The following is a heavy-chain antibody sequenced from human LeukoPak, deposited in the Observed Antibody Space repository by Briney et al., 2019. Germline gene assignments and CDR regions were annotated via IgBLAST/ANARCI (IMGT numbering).Heavy chain of an antibody. CDR3: ARGPLIAAAGTW. V-gene: IGHV3-7*03. CDR2: INHNGNVN. CDR1: GFTFSSYW. D-gene: IGHD6-13*01. J-gene: IGHJ4*02. Sequence: GGSLRLSCAASGFTFSSYWMNWARQAPGKGLEWVASINHNGNVNYYVDSVKGRFTISRDNSKSTLYLQMNSLRAEDTAVYYCARGPLIAAAGTWWGQGTLVTASS.